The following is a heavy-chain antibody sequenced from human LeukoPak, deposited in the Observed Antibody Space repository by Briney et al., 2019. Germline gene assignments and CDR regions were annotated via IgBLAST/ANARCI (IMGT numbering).Heavy chain of an antibody. J-gene: IGHJ4*02. V-gene: IGHV3-74*01. CDR1: GLTFSSYW. D-gene: IGHD3/OR15-3a*01. Sequence: GGSLRLSCAPSGLTFSSYWMHWVRQAPGKGLVWVSRINTDGSSTSYADPVKGRFTISRDNAKNTLYLQMNSLRAEDAAVYYCARGRQVDRYYFDYWGQGTLVTVSS. CDR3: ARGRQVDRYYFDY. CDR2: INTDGSST.